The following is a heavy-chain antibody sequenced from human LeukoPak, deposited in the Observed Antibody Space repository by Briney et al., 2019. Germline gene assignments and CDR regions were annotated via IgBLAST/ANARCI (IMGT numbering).Heavy chain of an antibody. Sequence: SQTLSLTCTVSGGSISSGDYYWSWIRQPPGKGLEWIGYIYYSGSTYYNPSLRSRVATSVDTSKNQFSLKLSSVTAADTAVYYCASITMVRGAYAQIDDWGQGTLVTVSS. CDR2: IYYSGST. CDR1: GGSISSGDYY. D-gene: IGHD3-10*01. CDR3: ASITMVRGAYAQIDD. J-gene: IGHJ4*02. V-gene: IGHV4-30-4*01.